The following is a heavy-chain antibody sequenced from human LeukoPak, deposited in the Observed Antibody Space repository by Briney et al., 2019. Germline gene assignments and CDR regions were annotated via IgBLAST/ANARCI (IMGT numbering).Heavy chain of an antibody. V-gene: IGHV3-23*01. CDR3: SEHILVH. D-gene: IGHD2-21*01. Sequence: GGSLRLSCAATGLTFTSWAMSWVRLAPGKGLEWTSGISGDGVHTYYIDSVKGRFTISRDNARNTLYLQMNSLRPEDTALYFCSEHILVHWGQGTLVTVST. CDR1: GLTFTSWA. J-gene: IGHJ1*01. CDR2: ISGDGVHT.